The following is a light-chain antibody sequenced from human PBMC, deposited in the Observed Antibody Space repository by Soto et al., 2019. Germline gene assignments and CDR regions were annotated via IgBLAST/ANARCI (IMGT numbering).Light chain of an antibody. CDR2: AAS. J-gene: IGKJ1*01. CDR1: RSISNY. V-gene: IGKV1-39*01. Sequence: DIQMTQSPSSLSASVGDRVTITCRASRSISNYLTWYQQKSGKVPRLLIYAASSLQPGVPSRFSGTGTGTASTLNITSLQPEDSATYYGPQSYSVPRFGPGTRVDLK. CDR3: PQSYSVPR.